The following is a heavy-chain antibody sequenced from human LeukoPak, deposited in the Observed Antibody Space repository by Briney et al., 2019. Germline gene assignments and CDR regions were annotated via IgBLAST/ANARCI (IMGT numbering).Heavy chain of an antibody. CDR2: IYSGGST. Sequence: HPGGSLRLSCAASGFIVSSNYMNWVRQAPGKGLEWVSIIYSGGSTYYADSVKGRFTISRDNSKNTLYLQMNSLRAEDTAVYYCARTAEYQRIYYYYGMDVWGQGTTVTVSS. D-gene: IGHD2-2*01. CDR3: ARTAEYQRIYYYYGMDV. J-gene: IGHJ6*02. CDR1: GFIVSSNY. V-gene: IGHV3-53*01.